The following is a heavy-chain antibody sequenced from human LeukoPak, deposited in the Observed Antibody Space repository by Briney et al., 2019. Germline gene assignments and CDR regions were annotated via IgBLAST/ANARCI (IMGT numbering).Heavy chain of an antibody. D-gene: IGHD3-22*01. CDR2: ISWNSGTI. CDR1: GCTFDDYA. V-gene: IGHV3-9*01. Sequence: PGGSLRLSCAASGCTFDDYAMHWVRQAPGKGLEWVWGISWNSGTIGYADSVKGRFTISRDNAKNSLYLQMNSLRAEDTALYYCAKGGTYDSSGYYRVHAFDIWGQGTMVTVSS. J-gene: IGHJ3*02. CDR3: AKGGTYDSSGYYRVHAFDI.